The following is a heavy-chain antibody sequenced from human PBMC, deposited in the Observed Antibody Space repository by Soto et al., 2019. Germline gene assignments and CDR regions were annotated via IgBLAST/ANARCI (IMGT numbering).Heavy chain of an antibody. J-gene: IGHJ5*02. D-gene: IGHD3-3*01. V-gene: IGHV4-30-4*01. Sequence: WQTLSLTCTVSGGSISSGDYSWSWVRQSPGKGLEWIGHIYNSGITYYNPSLKSRVVISIDTSRNQFSLRLNSLTAADRAVYFCARGVTVFGLVSRFWFDPWGQGTVVTVS. CDR1: GGSISSGDYS. CDR3: ARGVTVFGLVSRFWFDP. CDR2: IYNSGIT.